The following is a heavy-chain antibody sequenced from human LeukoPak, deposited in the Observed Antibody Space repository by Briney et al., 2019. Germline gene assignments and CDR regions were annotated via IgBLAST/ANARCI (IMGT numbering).Heavy chain of an antibody. V-gene: IGHV3-7*05. CDR2: IKGDGSEK. CDR1: GFTFSAYW. D-gene: IGHD6-19*01. Sequence: GGSLRLSCAASGFTFSAYWMTWVRQAPGKRLEWVANIKGDGSEKIYLDSVKGRFTISRENAKNSLYLQMNSLGAGDTAVYYCARVAWLGIAFDIWGQGTMVTVSS. J-gene: IGHJ3*02. CDR3: ARVAWLGIAFDI.